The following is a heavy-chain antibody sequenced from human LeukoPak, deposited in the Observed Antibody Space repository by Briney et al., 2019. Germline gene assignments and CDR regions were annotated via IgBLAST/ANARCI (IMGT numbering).Heavy chain of an antibody. V-gene: IGHV3-21*01. Sequence: GGSLRLSCAASGFTFSSYSMTWVRQAPGKGLEWVSSISSSSSYIYYADSVKGRFTISRDNAKNSLYLQMNSLRAEDTAVYYCARDSGIAVAGTRDAFDIWGQGTMVTVSS. CDR3: ARDSGIAVAGTRDAFDI. J-gene: IGHJ3*02. CDR1: GFTFSSYS. CDR2: ISSSSSYI. D-gene: IGHD6-19*01.